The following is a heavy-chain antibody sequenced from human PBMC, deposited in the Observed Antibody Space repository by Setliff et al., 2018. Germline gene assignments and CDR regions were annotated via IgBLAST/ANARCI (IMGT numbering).Heavy chain of an antibody. Sequence: SETLSLTCTVSGGSISSYYWTWIRQPPGKGLEWIGYIAYSGTTNYNPSLNSRVIISLDTSRRQLSLNLSSVTAADTAVYYCAAVAVAKVDFWGQGTLVTVSS. CDR3: AAVAVAKVDF. CDR2: IAYSGTT. V-gene: IGHV4-59*01. D-gene: IGHD2-2*01. CDR1: GGSISSYY. J-gene: IGHJ4*02.